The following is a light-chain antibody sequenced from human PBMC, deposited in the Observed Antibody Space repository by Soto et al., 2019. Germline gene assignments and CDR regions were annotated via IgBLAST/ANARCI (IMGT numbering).Light chain of an antibody. CDR1: SSDVCGYNY. Sequence: QSVLTQPASVSGSPVQSITISCTGTSSDVCGYNYVSWYKKRQGKAPKLMIYEVSNRPSGVSHRFSGSKSGNTASLTIYGRQAEYEADYYCTQYTCSXTLYVFGNGPKVT. V-gene: IGLV2-14*01. J-gene: IGLJ6*01. CDR2: EVS. CDR3: TQYTCSXTLYV.